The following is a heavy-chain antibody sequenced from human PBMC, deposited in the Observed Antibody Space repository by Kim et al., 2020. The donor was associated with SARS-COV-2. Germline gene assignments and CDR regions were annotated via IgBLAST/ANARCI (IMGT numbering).Heavy chain of an antibody. CDR2: IYSGGSST. D-gene: IGHD6-19*01. J-gene: IGHJ4*02. Sequence: GGSLRLSCAASGFTFSSYAMSWVRQAPGKGLEWVSVIYSGGSSTYYADSVKGRFTISRDNSKNTLYLQMNSLRAEDTAVYYCAKDAAVAGTPLLDYWGQGTLVTVSS. V-gene: IGHV3-23*03. CDR1: GFTFSSYA. CDR3: AKDAAVAGTPLLDY.